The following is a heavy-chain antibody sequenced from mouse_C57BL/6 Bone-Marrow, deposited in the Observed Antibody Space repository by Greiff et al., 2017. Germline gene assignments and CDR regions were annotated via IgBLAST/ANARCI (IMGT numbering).Heavy chain of an antibody. Sequence: LVESGEGLVKPGGSPKLSCAASGFTFSSYAMSWVRQTPEKRLEWVAYISSGGDYIYYADTVKGRFTISRDNARNTLYLQMSSLKSEDTAMYYCTRDGYYGSSYYFDYWGQGTTLTVSS. J-gene: IGHJ2*01. V-gene: IGHV5-9-1*02. CDR2: ISSGGDYI. CDR1: GFTFSSYA. D-gene: IGHD1-1*01. CDR3: TRDGYYGSSYYFDY.